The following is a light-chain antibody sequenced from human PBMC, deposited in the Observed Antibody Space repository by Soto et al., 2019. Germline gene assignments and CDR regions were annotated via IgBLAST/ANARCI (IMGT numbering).Light chain of an antibody. CDR2: DAS. V-gene: IGKV3-11*01. Sequence: EIVLTQSPATLSLSPGERATLSCRASQSVSSYFAWYQQKPGQAPRLLIDDASNRATGIPARFSGSGSGTDLTLTISSLEPEDFAVYYWQQRSNGPPTYTFGQGTKLEIK. CDR3: QQRSNGPPTYT. CDR1: QSVSSY. J-gene: IGKJ2*01.